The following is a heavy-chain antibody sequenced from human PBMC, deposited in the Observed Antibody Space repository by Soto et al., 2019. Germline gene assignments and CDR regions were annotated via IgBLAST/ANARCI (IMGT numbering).Heavy chain of an antibody. D-gene: IGHD2-21*01. CDR2: ISSTSIYI. J-gene: IGHJ3*02. CDR1: GFSFNSYA. CDR3: ARSDGIDRFLDI. Sequence: EVLLVESGGGLVKPGGSLRLSCAASGFSFNSYAMDWVRQAPGKGLEWVSSISSTSIYIHYAGSVKGRFTISRDNANNALYLQMNSLRAEDTAVYYCARSDGIDRFLDIWGQGTWVTVSS. V-gene: IGHV3-21*02.